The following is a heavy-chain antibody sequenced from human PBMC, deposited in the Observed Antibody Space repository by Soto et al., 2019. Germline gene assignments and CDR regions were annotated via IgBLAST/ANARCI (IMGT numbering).Heavy chain of an antibody. Sequence: SETLSLTCAVSGGSICSGGYSWSWIRQPPGKGLEWIGYIYHSGSTYYNPSLKSRVTISVDRSKNQFSLKLSSVTAADTAVYYCARVPGPWGQGTLVTVSS. CDR3: ARVPGP. V-gene: IGHV4-30-2*01. J-gene: IGHJ5*02. CDR2: IYHSGST. CDR1: GGSICSGGYS.